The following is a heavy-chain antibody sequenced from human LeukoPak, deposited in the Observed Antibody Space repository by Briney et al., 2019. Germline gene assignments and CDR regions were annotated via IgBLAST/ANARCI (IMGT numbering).Heavy chain of an antibody. D-gene: IGHD3-16*01. CDR2: ISYDGDNK. CDR1: GFTFSSYS. V-gene: IGHV3-30-3*01. CDR3: ARVPYDSGTYGY. J-gene: IGHJ4*02. Sequence: QPGRSLRLSCAASGFTFSSYSMHWVRQAPGEGLEWVAVISYDGDNKKYTDSVMGRFTISRDNSKSTLYLQMSSLRAEDTAVYYCARVPYDSGTYGYWGQGTLVTVSS.